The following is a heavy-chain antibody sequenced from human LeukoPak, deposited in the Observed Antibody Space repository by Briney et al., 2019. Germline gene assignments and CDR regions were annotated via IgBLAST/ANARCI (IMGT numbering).Heavy chain of an antibody. J-gene: IGHJ4*02. D-gene: IGHD3-22*01. Sequence: SQTLSLTCAIPGDSVSSNSAAWNWIRQSPSRGLEWLGRTYYRSKWYNDYAVSVKSRITINPDTSKNQFSLQLNSVTPEDTAVYYCARAIQGYYDSSGKLLDYWGQGTLVTVSS. CDR3: ARAIQGYYDSSGKLLDY. CDR1: GDSVSSNSAA. V-gene: IGHV6-1*01. CDR2: TYYRSKWYN.